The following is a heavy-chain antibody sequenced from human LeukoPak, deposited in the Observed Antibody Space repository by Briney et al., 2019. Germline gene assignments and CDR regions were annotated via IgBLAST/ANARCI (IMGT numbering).Heavy chain of an antibody. CDR1: GFTFSSYA. V-gene: IGHV3-30-3*01. J-gene: IGHJ1*01. CDR2: ISYDGSNK. CDR3: ARDWSVAAAALEYFQH. D-gene: IGHD6-13*01. Sequence: PGGSLRLSCAASGFTFSSYAMHWVRQAPGKGLEWVAVISYDGSNKYYADSVKGRFTISRDNSKNTLYLQMNSLRAEDTAVYYCARDWSVAAAALEYFQHWGQGTLVTVSS.